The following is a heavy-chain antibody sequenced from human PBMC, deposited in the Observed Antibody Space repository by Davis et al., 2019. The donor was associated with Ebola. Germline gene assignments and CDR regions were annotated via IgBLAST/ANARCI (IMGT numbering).Heavy chain of an antibody. V-gene: IGHV4-34*01. CDR3: ARGLGLGWFDS. Sequence: SETLSLTCAVYGGSFSGYYWSWIRQPPGKGLEWIGEINHSGSTNYNPSLKSRVTISVDPSKNQFSLKLTSVTAADTAVYYCARGLGLGWFDSWGRGTLVTVSS. J-gene: IGHJ5*01. CDR1: GGSFSGYY. CDR2: INHSGST.